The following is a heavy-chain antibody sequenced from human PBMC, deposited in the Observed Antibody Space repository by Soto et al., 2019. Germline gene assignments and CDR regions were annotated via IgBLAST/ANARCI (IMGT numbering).Heavy chain of an antibody. D-gene: IGHD3-9*01. CDR2: IFFSGST. CDR3: ARDIRRVFEI. J-gene: IGHJ4*02. Sequence: SETLSLTCTVSGGSITRGGYNWSWIRQPPGRGLEWIGNIFFSGSTDYNPSLMSRATMSMDTSKNQFSLRVTSVTAADTAVYYCARDIRRVFEIWGQGTPVTVSS. CDR1: GGSITRGGYN. V-gene: IGHV4-31*03.